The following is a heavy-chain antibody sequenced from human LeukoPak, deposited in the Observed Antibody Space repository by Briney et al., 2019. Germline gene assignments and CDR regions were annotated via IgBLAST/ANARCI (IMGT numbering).Heavy chain of an antibody. D-gene: IGHD2-15*01. Sequence: GGSLRLSCAASGFTFSSYAMHWVRQAPGKGLEWVAFIRYDGSNKYYADSVKGRFTISRDNSKNTLYLQMNSLRAEDTAVYYCAKDLLLYYYYMDVWGKGTTVTISS. CDR2: IRYDGSNK. CDR1: GFTFSSYA. J-gene: IGHJ6*03. V-gene: IGHV3-30*02. CDR3: AKDLLLYYYYMDV.